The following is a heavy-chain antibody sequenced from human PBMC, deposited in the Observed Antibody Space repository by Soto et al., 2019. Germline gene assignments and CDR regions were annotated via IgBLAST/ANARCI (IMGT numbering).Heavy chain of an antibody. J-gene: IGHJ5*02. D-gene: IGHD4-17*01. Sequence: SETLSLTCAVYGGSFSGYYWSWIRQPPGKGLEWMGEINHSGSTNYNPSLKRRVTISVDTSKNKFSLKLSSVTAADTAVYYCARERRYGYGDFTYNWFDPWGQGTLVTVSS. CDR1: GGSFSGYY. CDR2: INHSGST. V-gene: IGHV4-34*01. CDR3: ARERRYGYGDFTYNWFDP.